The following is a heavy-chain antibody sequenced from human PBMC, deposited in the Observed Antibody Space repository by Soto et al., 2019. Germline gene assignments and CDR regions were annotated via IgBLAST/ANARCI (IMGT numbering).Heavy chain of an antibody. CDR1: GDSIYRSYW. V-gene: IGHV4-4*02. Sequence: QVQLLESGPGLVKPSGTLSLTCGVSGDSIYRSYWWSWVRLPPGKGPEWIGEIFHTGTTNYNPSLKSRLTMSVDKSKKEISLNLDSVTAADTAVYFCASSARYGVVGYCWCQGTGVTVSS. CDR3: ASSARYGVVGYC. J-gene: IGHJ4*02. D-gene: IGHD2-15*01. CDR2: IFHTGTT.